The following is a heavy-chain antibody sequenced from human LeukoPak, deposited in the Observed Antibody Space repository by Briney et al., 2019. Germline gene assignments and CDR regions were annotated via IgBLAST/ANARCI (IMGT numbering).Heavy chain of an antibody. Sequence: GGSLRLSCAASGFTFSSYGMHWVRQAPGKGLEWVAFIRYDGSNKYYADSVKGRFTISRDNSKNTLYLQMNSLRAEDTAVYYCGKEGISGDKAMGGGGHRYYYMDVWGKGTTVTVSS. J-gene: IGHJ6*03. CDR1: GFTFSSYG. CDR3: GKEGISGDKAMGGGGHRYYYMDV. CDR2: IRYDGSNK. D-gene: IGHD5-18*01. V-gene: IGHV3-30*02.